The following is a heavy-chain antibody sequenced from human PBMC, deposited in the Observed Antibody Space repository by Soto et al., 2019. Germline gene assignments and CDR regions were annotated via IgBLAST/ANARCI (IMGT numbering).Heavy chain of an antibody. D-gene: IGHD2-8*01. CDR1: GGSISSGDYY. CDR3: ARNGALDY. V-gene: IGHV4-30-4*01. CDR2: ILYSGTT. Sequence: PSETLSLTCTVSGGSISSGDYYWSWIRQPPGKGLEWIGYILYSGTTNYNPSLESRLTISVDTSKNQFSLKLTSVTAADTAVYYCARNGALDYWGRGNLVTVSS. J-gene: IGHJ4*02.